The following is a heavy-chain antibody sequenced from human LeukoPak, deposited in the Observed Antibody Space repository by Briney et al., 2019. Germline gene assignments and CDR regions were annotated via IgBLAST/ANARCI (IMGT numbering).Heavy chain of an antibody. CDR2: ISSSSSYI. Sequence: GGSLRLSCAASGFTFSSYSMNWVRQAPGKGLEWVSSISSSSSYIYYADSVKGRFTISRDNAKNSLYLQMNSLRAEDTAVYYCATIRGYCSSTSCSESNWFDPWGQGTLVTVSS. D-gene: IGHD2-2*01. V-gene: IGHV3-21*01. CDR3: ATIRGYCSSTSCSESNWFDP. J-gene: IGHJ5*02. CDR1: GFTFSSYS.